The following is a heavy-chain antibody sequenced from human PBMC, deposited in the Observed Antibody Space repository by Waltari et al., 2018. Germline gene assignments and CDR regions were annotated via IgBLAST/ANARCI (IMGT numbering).Heavy chain of an antibody. J-gene: IGHJ4*02. CDR1: GGSFSGYY. CDR2: INHSGST. CDR3: ARLTIAVAVYFDY. Sequence: GAGLLKPSETLSLTCAVYGGSFSGYYWSWIRQPPGKGLEWIGEINHSGSTNYNPSLKSRVTISVDTSKNQFSLKLSSVTAADTAVYYCARLTIAVAVYFDYWGQGTLVTVSS. D-gene: IGHD6-19*01. V-gene: IGHV4-34*01.